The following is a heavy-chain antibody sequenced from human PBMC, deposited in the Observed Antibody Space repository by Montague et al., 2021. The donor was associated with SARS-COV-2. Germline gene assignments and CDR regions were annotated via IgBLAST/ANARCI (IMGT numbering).Heavy chain of an antibody. CDR2: ISSNGGST. J-gene: IGHJ4*02. D-gene: IGHD6-6*01. Sequence: SLRLSCAASGFTFSSYAMHWVRQAPGKGLEYVSAISSNGGSTYYANSVKGRFTISRDNSKNTLYLQMGSLRAEDTAVYYCARTRIAARPYFDYWGQGTLVTVSS. CDR3: ARTRIAARPYFDY. V-gene: IGHV3-64*01. CDR1: GFTFSSYA.